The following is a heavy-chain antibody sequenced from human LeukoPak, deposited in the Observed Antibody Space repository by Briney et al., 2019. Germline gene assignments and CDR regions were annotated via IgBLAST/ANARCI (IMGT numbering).Heavy chain of an antibody. J-gene: IGHJ4*02. CDR2: IGGSSGTT. Sequence: GGSLRLSCAASGFTFSDYAMRWGRQAPGKGLEWVSGIGGSSGTTFYADSVKGRFTISRDNSKNTLYLQMNSLSVEDTALYYCVKGYYSFDQWGQGTLVTVSS. CDR3: VKGYYSFDQ. CDR1: GFTFSDYA. V-gene: IGHV3-23*01. D-gene: IGHD1-26*01.